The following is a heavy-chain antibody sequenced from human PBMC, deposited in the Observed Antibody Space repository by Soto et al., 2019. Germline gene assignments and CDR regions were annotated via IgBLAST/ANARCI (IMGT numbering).Heavy chain of an antibody. D-gene: IGHD3-10*01. CDR3: ARDVVRGVVDY. Sequence: SETLSLTCTVSGASISSSYWSWIRQSPGKGLEWIGYVYYSGSTNYNPSLKSRVTMSVDTSKNQFSLKLSSVTAADTAVYYCARDVVRGVVDYWGQGTLVTVSS. J-gene: IGHJ4*02. V-gene: IGHV4-59*12. CDR2: VYYSGST. CDR1: GASISSSY.